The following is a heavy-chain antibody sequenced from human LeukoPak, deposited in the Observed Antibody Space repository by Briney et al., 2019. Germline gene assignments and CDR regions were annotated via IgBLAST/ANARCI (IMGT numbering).Heavy chain of an antibody. Sequence: SETLSLTCAVYGGSFSGYYWSWIRQPPGKGLEWIGEINHSGSTNYNPSLKSRVTISVDTSKNQFSLKLSSVTAADTAVYYCARGFVGATTSGRTYYYYYMDVWGKGTTVTVSS. CDR3: ARGFVGATTSGRTYYYYYMDV. CDR1: GGSFSGYY. D-gene: IGHD1-26*01. J-gene: IGHJ6*03. CDR2: INHSGST. V-gene: IGHV4-34*01.